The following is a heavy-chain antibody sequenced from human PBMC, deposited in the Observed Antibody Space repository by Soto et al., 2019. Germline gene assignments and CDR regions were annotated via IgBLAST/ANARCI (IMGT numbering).Heavy chain of an antibody. D-gene: IGHD3-22*01. CDR3: ARYVYYYDSSGYYSPFDY. V-gene: IGHV1-69*01. CDR1: GGTFSSYA. Sequence: QVQLVQSGAEVKKPGSSVKVSCKASGGTFSSYAISWVRQAPGQGLEWMGGIIPIFGTANYAQKFQGRVTITADESTSTAYMELSSLRSEDTAVYYCARYVYYYDSSGYYSPFDYWGEGTLVTVSS. CDR2: IIPIFGTA. J-gene: IGHJ4*02.